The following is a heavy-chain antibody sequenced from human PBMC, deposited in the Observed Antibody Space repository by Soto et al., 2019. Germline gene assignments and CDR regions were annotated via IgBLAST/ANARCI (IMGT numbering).Heavy chain of an antibody. Sequence: QVQLVESGGGLVQPGTSLRLSCAASGFTFNNYGIHWVRQAPGTGLEWVAAISSDGSDKYYADSVKGRLTISRDNSKNTVYLQMHSLRAEDTSGYYCAKDQGIAASHGIDWGQGTMVTVSS. CDR1: GFTFNNYG. D-gene: IGHD6-13*01. V-gene: IGHV3-30*18. J-gene: IGHJ3*01. CDR2: ISSDGSDK. CDR3: AKDQGIAASHGID.